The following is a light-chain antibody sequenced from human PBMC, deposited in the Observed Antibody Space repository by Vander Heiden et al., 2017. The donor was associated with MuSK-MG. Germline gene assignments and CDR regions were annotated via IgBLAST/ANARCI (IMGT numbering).Light chain of an antibody. CDR2: TAT. V-gene: IGKV1-39*01. J-gene: IGKJ1*01. CDR1: QSINTY. CDR3: QQSYSFPRT. Sequence: DIQMTQSPSSLSASVGDRVTITCRASQSINTYLNWYQQKPGKAPKLLIYTATSLQGGVPSRFSGSGSGTDFPLTISNLQPEDFATFYCQQSYSFPRTFGQGTKVEFK.